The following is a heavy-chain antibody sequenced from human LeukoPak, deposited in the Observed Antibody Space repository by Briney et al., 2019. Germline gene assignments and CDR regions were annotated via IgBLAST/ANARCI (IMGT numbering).Heavy chain of an antibody. D-gene: IGHD5-12*01. J-gene: IGHJ4*02. V-gene: IGHV1-2*02. CDR1: GYTFTGYY. CDR3: ARPPGRDGYNRYDY. Sequence: GASVSVSFKPSGYTFTGYYMHGVRQAPGQGREGMGWIDPDSGGTNYAQKFQGRVTMSRDTSISTAYMEMSRLRSDDTAVYYCARPPGRDGYNRYDYWGQGTLVTVSS. CDR2: IDPDSGGT.